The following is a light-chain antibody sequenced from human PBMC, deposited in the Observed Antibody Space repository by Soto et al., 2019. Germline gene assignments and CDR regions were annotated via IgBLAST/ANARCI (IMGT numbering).Light chain of an antibody. V-gene: IGKV1-5*03. J-gene: IGKJ5*01. CDR2: KAS. Sequence: IQMTQSPSTLSASVGSRFTITCRASQSISSWLAWYQQKPVKSPKIMIYKASSLDSGVPSRFSVSGSGTEFTLTISRLKNDDFATYYCQQYNSYPITFCQGTRLEIK. CDR3: QQYNSYPIT. CDR1: QSISSW.